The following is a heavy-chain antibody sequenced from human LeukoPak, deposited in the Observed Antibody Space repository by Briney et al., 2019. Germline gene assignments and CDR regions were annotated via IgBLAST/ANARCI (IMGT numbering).Heavy chain of an antibody. CDR1: GFTFSSYA. J-gene: IGHJ6*04. Sequence: QAGGSLRLSCAASGFTFSSYAMSWVRQAPGKGLEWVSAISGSGGSTYYADSVKGRFTISRDNSKNTLYLQMNSLRAEDTAVYYWAKVEEGSTSLYGMDVWGKGTTVTVSS. D-gene: IGHD2-2*01. V-gene: IGHV3-23*01. CDR2: ISGSGGST. CDR3: AKVEEGSTSLYGMDV.